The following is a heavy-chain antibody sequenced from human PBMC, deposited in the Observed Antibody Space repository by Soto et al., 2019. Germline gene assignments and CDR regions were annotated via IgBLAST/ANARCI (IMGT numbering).Heavy chain of an antibody. CDR1: GFIFSHFG. CDR3: ARFNGDDNSGAFDV. D-gene: IGHD4-17*01. CDR2: IRYDATYK. Sequence: QVQLVESGGGVVQPGRSLRLSCAASGFIFSHFGMNWVRHAPGKGLEWVAVIRYDATYKAYAESVKGRFTISRENSKNTVSLQMDSLRVEDTAVYYCARFNGDDNSGAFDVWGQGTVVTVSS. J-gene: IGHJ3*01. V-gene: IGHV3-33*01.